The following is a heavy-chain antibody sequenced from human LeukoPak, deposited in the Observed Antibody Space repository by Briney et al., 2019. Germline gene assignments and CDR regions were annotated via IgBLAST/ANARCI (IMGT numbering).Heavy chain of an antibody. CDR2: ISYDGSNE. CDR1: GLTLSSYA. CDR3: ARARAYYYDSSGYH. Sequence: GSLRLSCAASGLTLSSYAMHWVRQAPGKGLEWVAVISYDGSNEYYAGSVEGRFTISRDNSKNTLYLQMNSLRAEDTAVYYCARARAYYYDSSGYHWGQGTLVTVSS. V-gene: IGHV3-30*04. J-gene: IGHJ4*02. D-gene: IGHD3-22*01.